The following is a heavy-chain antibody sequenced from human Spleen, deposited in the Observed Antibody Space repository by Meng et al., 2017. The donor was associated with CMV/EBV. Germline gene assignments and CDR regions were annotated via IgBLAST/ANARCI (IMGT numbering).Heavy chain of an antibody. V-gene: IGHV4-4*02. CDR1: GGSISSSNW. CDR3: ARASGSTSSGWFDP. CDR2: IYHSGST. J-gene: IGHJ5*02. D-gene: IGHD2-2*01. Sequence: AYGGSISSSNWWSWVRQPPGKGLEWIGEIYHSGSTNYNPSLKSRVTISVDKSKNQFSLKLSSVTAADTAVYYCARASGSTSSGWFDPWGQGTLVTVSS.